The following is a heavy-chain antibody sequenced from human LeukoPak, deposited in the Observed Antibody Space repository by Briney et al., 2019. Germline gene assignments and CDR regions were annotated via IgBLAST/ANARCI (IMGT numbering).Heavy chain of an antibody. CDR3: AKQVSSSPEGRDYYYYGMDV. V-gene: IGHV3-9*01. CDR1: GFTFDDYA. Sequence: GGSLRLSCAASGFTFDDYAMHWVRQAPGKGLEWVSGISWNSGSIGYADSVKGRFTISRDNAKNSLYLQMNSLRAEDTAVYYCAKQVSSSPEGRDYYYYGMDVWGQGTTVTVSS. D-gene: IGHD6-13*01. J-gene: IGHJ6*02. CDR2: ISWNSGSI.